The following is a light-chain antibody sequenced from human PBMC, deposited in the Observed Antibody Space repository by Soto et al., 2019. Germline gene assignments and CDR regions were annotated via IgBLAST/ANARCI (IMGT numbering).Light chain of an antibody. CDR2: GAS. J-gene: IGKJ5*01. Sequence: EIVLTQSPGTLSFSPGERASLSCRASQKISSRYLAWYLQKPGQAPRFLIYGASSRATGIPDRFSGSGSGTDFTLTISRLEPEDFAVYYCQQYGGTPPITFGQGTRLEIK. CDR3: QQYGGTPPIT. V-gene: IGKV3-20*01. CDR1: QKISSRY.